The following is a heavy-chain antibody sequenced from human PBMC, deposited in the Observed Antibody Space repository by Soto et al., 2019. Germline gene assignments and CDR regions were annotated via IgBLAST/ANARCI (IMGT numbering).Heavy chain of an antibody. J-gene: IGHJ4*02. Sequence: GGSLRLSCAASGFTFSNYAMSWVRHAPGKGLEWVSAISGSGDSTYYADSVKGRFTISRDNSKNTLYLQMNSLRAEDTAVYYCAKDGVVVAASFDYWGQGTLVTVSS. CDR2: ISGSGDST. CDR3: AKDGVVVAASFDY. CDR1: GFTFSNYA. V-gene: IGHV3-23*01. D-gene: IGHD2-15*01.